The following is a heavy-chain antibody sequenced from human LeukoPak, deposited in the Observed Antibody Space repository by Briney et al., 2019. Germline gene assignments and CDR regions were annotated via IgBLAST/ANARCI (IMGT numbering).Heavy chain of an antibody. V-gene: IGHV3-20*04. CDR3: ARDTSSSYGSGSDY. CDR1: GFTFDDYG. D-gene: IGHD3-10*01. J-gene: IGHJ4*02. CDR2: IYWNGGST. Sequence: GGSLRLSCAASGFTFDDYGMSWVRQAPGKGLEWVSGIYWNGGSTGYADSVKGRFTVSRDNAKNSLYLQMNSLSAEDTALYYCARDTSSSYGSGSDYWGQGTLVTVSS.